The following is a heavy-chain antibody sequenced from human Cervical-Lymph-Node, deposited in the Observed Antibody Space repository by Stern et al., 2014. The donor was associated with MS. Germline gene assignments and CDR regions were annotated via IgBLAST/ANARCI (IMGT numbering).Heavy chain of an antibody. D-gene: IGHD6-19*01. Sequence: VQLLQPGAEVKKPGESLKISCNGSGYNFIAHWIAWVRQMPGKGLEWMGIIYPGDSDIRYSPSFQGQVTISADKSISTAYLEWSSLRASDTAVYYCVRWSVAGDYWGQGTLVTVTS. CDR3: VRWSVAGDY. J-gene: IGHJ4*02. V-gene: IGHV5-51*03. CDR1: GYNFIAHW. CDR2: IYPGDSDI.